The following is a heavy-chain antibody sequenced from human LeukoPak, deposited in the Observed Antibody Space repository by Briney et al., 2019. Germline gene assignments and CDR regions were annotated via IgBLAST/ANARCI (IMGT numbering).Heavy chain of an antibody. V-gene: IGHV3-11*04. CDR2: ISGSSSTV. CDR1: GFTFSNYY. Sequence: GGSLRLSCAASGFTFSNYYMSWIRQAPGKGLEWISYISGSSSTVYYADSVKGRFTISRDNAKNSLYLQMNSLRAEDSALYYCARRDYPFDYWGQGTLVTVSS. CDR3: ARRDYPFDY. J-gene: IGHJ4*02. D-gene: IGHD4-17*01.